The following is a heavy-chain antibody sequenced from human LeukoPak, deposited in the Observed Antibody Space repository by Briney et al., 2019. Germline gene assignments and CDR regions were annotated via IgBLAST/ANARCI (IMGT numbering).Heavy chain of an antibody. J-gene: IGHJ4*02. CDR3: AKRGVVIRVILVGFHKEAYYFDS. CDR2: ISDSGGRT. V-gene: IGHV3-23*01. D-gene: IGHD3-22*01. Sequence: PGGSLRLSCAVSGITLSNYGMSWARQAPGKGLEWVAGISDSGGRTNYADSVKGRFTISRDNPKNTLYLQMNSLRVEDTAVYFCAKRGVVIRVILVGFHKEAYYFDSWGQGALVTVSS. CDR1: GITLSNYG.